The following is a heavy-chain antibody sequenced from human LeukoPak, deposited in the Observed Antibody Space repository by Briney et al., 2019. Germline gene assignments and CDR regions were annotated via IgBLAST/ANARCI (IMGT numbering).Heavy chain of an antibody. Sequence: ASVKVSCKASGYTFTNYAMNWVRQAPGQGLEWMGWINTNTGNPTYAQGFTGRFVFSLDTSVSTAYLQISSLKGEDTAVSYCAKLLGKDHYYGMDVWGQGTTVTVSS. J-gene: IGHJ6*02. CDR2: INTNTGNP. V-gene: IGHV7-4-1*02. D-gene: IGHD7-27*01. CDR3: AKLLGKDHYYGMDV. CDR1: GYTFTNYA.